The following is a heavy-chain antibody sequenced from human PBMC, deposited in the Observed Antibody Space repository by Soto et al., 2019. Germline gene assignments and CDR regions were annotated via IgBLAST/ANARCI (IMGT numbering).Heavy chain of an antibody. V-gene: IGHV3-23*01. J-gene: IGHJ6*02. D-gene: IGHD5-18*01. CDR1: GFTFSNFA. Sequence: EVQLSESGGGLVQPGGSLRLSCAASGFTFSNFAMSWVRQAPGKGLEWVSGIIGSGGTTYYADSVKGRFTISRDKSKATLYLQMNSLRAEDTAIYYCARDGGYSFGPGNYYGMDVWGQGTTVTVSS. CDR3: ARDGGYSFGPGNYYGMDV. CDR2: IIGSGGTT.